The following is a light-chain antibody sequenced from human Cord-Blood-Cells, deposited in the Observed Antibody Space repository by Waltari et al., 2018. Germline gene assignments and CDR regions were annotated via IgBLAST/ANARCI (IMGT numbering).Light chain of an antibody. Sequence: VMTQSPLSLPGTPGEPALISCRASQSLLHSNVYKYLDWYLHKPWQSPQLLIYLGSNRASGVPDRVSGSGSGTDFTLKISRVEAEDVGVYYCMQALQTPRTFGQGTKVEIK. J-gene: IGKJ1*01. V-gene: IGKV2-28*01. CDR2: LGS. CDR3: MQALQTPRT. CDR1: QSLLHSNVYKY.